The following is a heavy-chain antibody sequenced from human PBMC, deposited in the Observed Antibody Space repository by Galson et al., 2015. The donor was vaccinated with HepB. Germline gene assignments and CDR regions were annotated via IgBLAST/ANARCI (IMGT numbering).Heavy chain of an antibody. CDR1: GYTFTSYG. J-gene: IGHJ3*02. CDR3: ARDCAPVLLWFGESHDAFDI. Sequence: SVKVSCKASGYTFTSYGISWVRQAPGQGLEWMGWISAYNGNTNYAQKLQGRVTMTTDTSTSTAYMELRSLRSDDTAVYYCARDCAPVLLWFGESHDAFDIWGQGTMVTVSS. V-gene: IGHV1-18*04. CDR2: ISAYNGNT. D-gene: IGHD3-10*01.